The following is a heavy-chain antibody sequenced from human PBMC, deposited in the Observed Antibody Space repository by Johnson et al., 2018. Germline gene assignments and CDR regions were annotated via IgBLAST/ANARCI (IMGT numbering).Heavy chain of an antibody. Sequence: VQLVQSGGGLVQPGGSLRVSCTASGFTFGENPMSWFRQAPGKGLEWLCFIRSKAYGGTTESAASVKGRFTISRDDSKSIAYLQMNSLKTEDTAVYYCSKVRSRNAAEYFQHWGQGTLVTVSS. CDR3: SKVRSRNAAEYFQH. J-gene: IGHJ1*01. CDR1: GFTFGENP. V-gene: IGHV3-49*03. CDR2: IRSKAYGGTT.